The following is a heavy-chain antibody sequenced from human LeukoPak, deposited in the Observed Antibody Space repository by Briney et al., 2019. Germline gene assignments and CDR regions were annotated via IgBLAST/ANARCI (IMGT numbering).Heavy chain of an antibody. CDR2: IYYSGST. J-gene: IGHJ6*03. V-gene: IGHV4-39*07. CDR1: GGSVSSSSYF. D-gene: IGHD4-17*01. CDR3: ARTDYGDHYYYYYYMDV. Sequence: SETLSLTCTVSGGSVSSSSYFWGWIRQPPGKGLEWIGSIYYSGSTYYNPSLKSRVTISVDTSKNQFSLKLSSVTAADTAVYYCARTDYGDHYYYYYYMDVWGKGTTVTVSS.